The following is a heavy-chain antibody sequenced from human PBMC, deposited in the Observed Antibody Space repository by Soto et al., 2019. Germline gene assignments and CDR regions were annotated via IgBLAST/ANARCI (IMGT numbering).Heavy chain of an antibody. Sequence: SETLSLTCTVSGGCVSSSSYYWGWVRQPPGKGLEWIGSVYYSGSTYYNPSLESRVTISVDKSKNQFSLKLMSLSAADTAVYYCGRLEGLATNSYYYDYWGQGALVTVSS. CDR2: VYYSGST. CDR3: GRLEGLATNSYYYDY. J-gene: IGHJ4*02. V-gene: IGHV4-39*01. D-gene: IGHD3-9*01. CDR1: GGCVSSSSYY.